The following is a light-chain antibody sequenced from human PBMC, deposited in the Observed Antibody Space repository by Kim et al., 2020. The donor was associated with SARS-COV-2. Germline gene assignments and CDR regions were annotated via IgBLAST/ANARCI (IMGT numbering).Light chain of an antibody. CDR1: QSVLYSSNNKNY. J-gene: IGKJ1*01. CDR2: WAS. Sequence: ATSNCKSSQSVLYSSNNKNYLAWYQHKPGQPPKLLIYWASTRQSGVPDRFSGSASGTDFTLTISSLQAEDVAVYYCQQYYSTLPTFGQGTKVDIK. V-gene: IGKV4-1*01. CDR3: QQYYSTLPT.